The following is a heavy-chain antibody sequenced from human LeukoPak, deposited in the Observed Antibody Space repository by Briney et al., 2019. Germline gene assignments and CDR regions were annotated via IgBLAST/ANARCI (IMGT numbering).Heavy chain of an antibody. J-gene: IGHJ4*02. CDR2: INPNSGGT. Sequence: ASVKVSCKASGYTFTGYYMHWVRQAPGQGLEWMGWINPNSGGTNYAQKFQGRATMTRDTSISTAYMELSRLRSDDTAVYYCASRQSSTYYSSSYFDYWGQGTLVTVSS. CDR1: GYTFTGYY. CDR3: ASRQSSTYYSSSYFDY. V-gene: IGHV1-2*02. D-gene: IGHD6-6*01.